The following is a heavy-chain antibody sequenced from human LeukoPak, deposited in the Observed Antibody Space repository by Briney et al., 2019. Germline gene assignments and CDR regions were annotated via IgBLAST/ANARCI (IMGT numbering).Heavy chain of an antibody. D-gene: IGHD7-27*01. Sequence: GGSLRLSCAASGFSLSNYWMNWVRQAPGKGLEWVANIKQDGSEKNYVDSVKGRFSISRDNAKDSLILQMNSLRDEDTAVYYCARGVWAPFDSWGQGTLVSVSS. J-gene: IGHJ4*02. CDR1: GFSLSNYW. CDR3: ARGVWAPFDS. V-gene: IGHV3-7*01. CDR2: IKQDGSEK.